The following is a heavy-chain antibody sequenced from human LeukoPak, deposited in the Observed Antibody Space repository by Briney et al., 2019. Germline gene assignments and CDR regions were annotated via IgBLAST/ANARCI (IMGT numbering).Heavy chain of an antibody. D-gene: IGHD1-26*01. J-gene: IGHJ3*02. CDR3: AKGSREWELLDAFDI. Sequence: GGSLRLFCAASGFTFSSYGMTWVRQAPGKGLEWVSGISGSGSRTDYADSVKGRFTISRDNAKNTLYLKMNSLRAEDTAVYYCAKGSREWELLDAFDIWGQGTMVTGSS. CDR2: ISGSGSRT. CDR1: GFTFSSYG. V-gene: IGHV3-23*01.